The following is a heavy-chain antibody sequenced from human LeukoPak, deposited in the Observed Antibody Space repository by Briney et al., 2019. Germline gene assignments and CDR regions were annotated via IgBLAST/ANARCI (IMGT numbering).Heavy chain of an antibody. D-gene: IGHD5-18*01. J-gene: IGHJ4*02. CDR1: GGSISSSSYY. CDR2: IYYSGST. CDR3: ARGRNLGRYSYGTQIYYFDY. V-gene: IGHV4-39*07. Sequence: SETLSLTCTVSGGSISSSSYYWGWIRQPPGKGLEWIGSIYYSGSTNYNPSLKSRVTISVDTSKNQFSLKLSSVTAADTAVYYCARGRNLGRYSYGTQIYYFDYWGQGTLVTVSS.